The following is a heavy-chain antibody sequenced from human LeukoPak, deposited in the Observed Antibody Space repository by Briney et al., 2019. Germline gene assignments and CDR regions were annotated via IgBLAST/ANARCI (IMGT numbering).Heavy chain of an antibody. Sequence: ASVKVSCKASGYTFTTYGISWVRQAPGQRLEWMGYISFYNGNTNYAQNFQGRVTMTTDTSASTAYMELRSLTSDDTAIYYCARDLGHGSGSYGDYWGQGTLVTVSS. V-gene: IGHV1-18*01. CDR1: GYTFTTYG. D-gene: IGHD3-10*01. CDR3: ARDLGHGSGSYGDY. CDR2: ISFYNGNT. J-gene: IGHJ4*02.